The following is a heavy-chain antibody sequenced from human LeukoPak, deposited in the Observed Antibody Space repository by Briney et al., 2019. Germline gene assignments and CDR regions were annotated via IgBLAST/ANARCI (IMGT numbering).Heavy chain of an antibody. CDR3: ARDAGYSSSWYGDY. J-gene: IGHJ4*02. D-gene: IGHD6-13*01. CDR1: GYTFTSYG. V-gene: IGHV1-18*01. Sequence: ASVKVSCKASGYTFTSYGISWVRQAPGQGLEWMGWISAYNGNTNYAQKLQGRVTMTTDTSTSTAYMGLRSLRSDDTAVYYCARDAGYSSSWYGDYWGQGTLVTVSS. CDR2: ISAYNGNT.